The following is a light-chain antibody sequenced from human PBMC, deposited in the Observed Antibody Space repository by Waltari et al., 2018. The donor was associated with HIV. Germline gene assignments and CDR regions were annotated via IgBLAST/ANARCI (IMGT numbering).Light chain of an antibody. CDR3: QSADSSNTWV. V-gene: IGLV3-25*03. CDR2: KDS. CDR1: ALPKNN. Sequence: SYELTQPPSVSVSPGQTARITRSGDALPKNNASWYQQKPGQAPVLMIYKDSERPSGIPERFSASSSGTTVTLTISGFQAEDEADYYCQSADSSNTWVFGGGTKLTVL. J-gene: IGLJ3*02.